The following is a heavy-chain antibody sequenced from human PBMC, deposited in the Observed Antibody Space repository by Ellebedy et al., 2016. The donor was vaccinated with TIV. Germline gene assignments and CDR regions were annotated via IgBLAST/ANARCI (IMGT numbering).Heavy chain of an antibody. CDR3: ARGMGFGEWRYFDY. D-gene: IGHD3-10*01. V-gene: IGHV3-74*01. J-gene: IGHJ4*02. Sequence: GESLKISCADSGLIFNRYWMHWVRQAPGKGLVWVSEINSDGSSTNYADSVKGRFTISRDNAKNTLYLQMNSLRAEDTAVYYCARGMGFGEWRYFDYWGQGTLVTVSS. CDR1: GLIFNRYW. CDR2: INSDGSST.